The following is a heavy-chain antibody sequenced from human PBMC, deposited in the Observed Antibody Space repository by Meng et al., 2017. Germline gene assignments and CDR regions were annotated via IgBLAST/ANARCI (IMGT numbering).Heavy chain of an antibody. V-gene: IGHV1-24*01. D-gene: IGHD3-9*01. CDR1: GYTLTELS. CDR3: ATSNAPHSPAGYFDWLFLGY. CDR2: FDPEDGET. J-gene: IGHJ4*02. Sequence: ASVKVSCKVSGYTLTELSMHWVRQAPGKGLEWMGGFDPEDGETIYAQKFQGRVTMTEDTSTDTAYMELSSLRSEDTAVYYCATSNAPHSPAGYFDWLFLGYWGQGTLVTVSS.